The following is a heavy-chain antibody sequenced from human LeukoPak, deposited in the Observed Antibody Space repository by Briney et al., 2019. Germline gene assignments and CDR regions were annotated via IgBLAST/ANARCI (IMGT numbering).Heavy chain of an antibody. CDR3: AKDCYPIAVAGQDAFDI. D-gene: IGHD6-19*01. CDR2: IRYDGSNK. J-gene: IGHJ3*02. V-gene: IGHV3-30*02. CDR1: GFTFSSYG. Sequence: QAGGSLRLSCAASGFTFSSYGMHWVRQAPGKGLEWVAFIRYDGSNKYYADSVKGRFTISRDNSKNTLYLQMNSLRAEDTAVYYCAKDCYPIAVAGQDAFDIWGQGTMVTVSS.